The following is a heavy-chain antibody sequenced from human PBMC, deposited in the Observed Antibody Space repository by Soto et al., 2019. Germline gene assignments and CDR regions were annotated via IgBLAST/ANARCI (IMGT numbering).Heavy chain of an antibody. CDR3: ARDDQRGYDFGY. CDR2: ISGDSTYI. J-gene: IGHJ4*02. CDR1: GFTFTYYS. D-gene: IGHD5-12*01. V-gene: IGHV3-21*01. Sequence: EVQLVESGGGLVKPGGSLRLSCVASGFTFTYYSINWVRQAPGKGLEWVSSISGDSTYIFYADSLKGRFTISRDNARNSVYLQMHSLRADDTAVYYCARDDQRGYDFGYGGQGTLVTVSS.